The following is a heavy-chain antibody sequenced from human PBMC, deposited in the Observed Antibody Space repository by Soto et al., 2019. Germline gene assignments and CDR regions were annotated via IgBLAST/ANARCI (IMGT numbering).Heavy chain of an antibody. V-gene: IGHV3-7*04. D-gene: IGHD3-16*01. CDR1: GFTFSSNW. CDR2: IRQDGSEK. J-gene: IGHJ4*02. Sequence: EVQLVESGGNLVQPGGSLRLSCVGSGFTFSSNWMTWVRQAPGKGLEWVGNIRQDGSEKNYVDSVKGRFTISRDNAKNPLYRKMNSLRAEDTAVYYCAGEFLVARGGSYFHYWGPGPLVTASS. CDR3: AGEFLVARGGSYFHY.